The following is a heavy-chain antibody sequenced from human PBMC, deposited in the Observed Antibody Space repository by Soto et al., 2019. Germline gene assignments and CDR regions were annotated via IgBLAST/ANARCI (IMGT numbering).Heavy chain of an antibody. CDR1: GFSSSSYT. Sequence: GGSLRLSCVASGFSSSSYTMNWVRQAPGKGLEWVSGVNGGNTYYADSVKGRFSISRDNSKNTLYLQLNSLRAEDTAIYYCAKDRMGASGWFDPWGQGTPVTVSS. CDR3: AKDRMGASGWFDP. D-gene: IGHD1-26*01. J-gene: IGHJ5*02. V-gene: IGHV3-23*01. CDR2: VNGGNT.